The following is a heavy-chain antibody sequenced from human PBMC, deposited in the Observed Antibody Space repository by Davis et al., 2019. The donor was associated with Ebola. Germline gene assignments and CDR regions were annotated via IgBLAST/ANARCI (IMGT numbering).Heavy chain of an antibody. J-gene: IGHJ3*02. D-gene: IGHD1-26*01. CDR3: ARTSIVGTTTTASDI. V-gene: IGHV1-18*01. CDR1: GYTFKNSA. Sequence: ASVKVSCKASGYTFKNSAISWVRQAPGQGLEWMRWISAYNGNTAYAQILQGRVTMTTDTSTGTAYMELRSLRYDDTAVYFCARTSIVGTTTTASDIWGQGTMVTVSS. CDR2: ISAYNGNT.